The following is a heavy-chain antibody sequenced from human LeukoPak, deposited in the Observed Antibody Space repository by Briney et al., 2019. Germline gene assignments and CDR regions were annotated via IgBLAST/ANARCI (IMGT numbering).Heavy chain of an antibody. J-gene: IGHJ4*02. CDR2: ISGSAITT. CDR1: GFTFSNYA. CDR3: AKDQRFGDLDDY. D-gene: IGHD3-10*01. Sequence: GGSLRLSCTTSGFTFSNYAMSWVRQAPGKGLEWVSSISGSAITTYYADSVKGRIAISRDNSKNTLYLQMTSLRAEDTAVYYCAKDQRFGDLDDYRGQGTLVTVSS. V-gene: IGHV3-23*01.